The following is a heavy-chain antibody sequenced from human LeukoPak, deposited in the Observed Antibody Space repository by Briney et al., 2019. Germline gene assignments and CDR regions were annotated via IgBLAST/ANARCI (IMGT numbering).Heavy chain of an antibody. V-gene: IGHV4-39*07. CDR2: IYYSGST. D-gene: IGHD3-3*01. CDR1: GGSISSSSYY. Sequence: PSETLSLTCTVSGGSISSSSYYWGWIRQPPGKGLEWIGSIYYSGSTYYNPSLKSRVTISVDTSKNQFSLKLSSVTAADTAVYYCARVYDFWSGSSAEDWGQGTLVTVSS. J-gene: IGHJ4*02. CDR3: ARVYDFWSGSSAED.